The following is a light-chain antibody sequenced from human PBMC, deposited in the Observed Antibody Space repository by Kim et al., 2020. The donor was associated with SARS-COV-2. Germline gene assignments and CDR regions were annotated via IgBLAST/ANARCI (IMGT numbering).Light chain of an antibody. CDR2: HDS. CDR1: KLGDKY. Sequence: SVSPGQTASITCSGDKLGDKYACSLHRKPRQSPLLVIYHDSKRPSWVPERFSGSNSGNTATLTISGAQAMDEAKYYCQAWDRNAAVFGGGTQLTVL. V-gene: IGLV3-1*01. J-gene: IGLJ2*01. CDR3: QAWDRNAAV.